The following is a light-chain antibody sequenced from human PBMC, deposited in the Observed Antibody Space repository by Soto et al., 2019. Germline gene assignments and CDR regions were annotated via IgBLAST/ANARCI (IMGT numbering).Light chain of an antibody. V-gene: IGLV1-40*01. CDR1: SSNIRAGYD. Sequence: QSVLTQPPSVSGAPGQSVTISCTGSSSNIRAGYDVHWYQQLPGTTPKLPIYGNSNRPSGVPDRFSGSKSGTSASLAITGLQAEDEADYYCQSYDSSLSGYVFGAGTKVTVL. CDR2: GNS. CDR3: QSYDSSLSGYV. J-gene: IGLJ1*01.